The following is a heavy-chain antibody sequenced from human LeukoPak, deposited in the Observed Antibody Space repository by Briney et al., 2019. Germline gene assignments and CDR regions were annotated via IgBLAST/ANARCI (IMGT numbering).Heavy chain of an antibody. Sequence: GGSLRLSCAASGFTFSRYGMVWVRQAPGKGLEYVSGITSNGGTTYYGNSVKGRFTISRDNFKDTLYLQMGSLRTEDMAVYYCARGIRWASDYWGQGTLVTVAS. V-gene: IGHV3-64*01. D-gene: IGHD4-23*01. CDR2: ITSNGGTT. CDR3: ARGIRWASDY. CDR1: GFTFSRYG. J-gene: IGHJ4*02.